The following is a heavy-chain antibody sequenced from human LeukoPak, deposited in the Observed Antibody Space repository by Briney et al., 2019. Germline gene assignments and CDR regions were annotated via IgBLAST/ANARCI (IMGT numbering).Heavy chain of an antibody. D-gene: IGHD2-2*01. CDR1: AITFSSYA. Sequence: HPGGSLRLACAASAITFSSYAMHWVRQAPGKGLEWVAVISYDGSNKYYADSVKGRFTISRDNSKNTLYLQMNSLRAEDTAVYYCARVTGRYCSSTSCYVDYWGQGTLVTVSS. CDR2: ISYDGSNK. CDR3: ARVTGRYCSSTSCYVDY. V-gene: IGHV3-30*04. J-gene: IGHJ4*02.